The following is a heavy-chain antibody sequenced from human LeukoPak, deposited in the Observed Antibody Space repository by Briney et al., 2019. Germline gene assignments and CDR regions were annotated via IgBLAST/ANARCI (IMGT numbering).Heavy chain of an antibody. D-gene: IGHD2-21*02. CDR3: ARVVRGVVTSNWFDP. CDR2: VASSGTS. Sequence: SETLSLTCTVSGDSLNTYYWTWIRPTPGKELEWIGFVASSGTSNYNPSLKSRVSISIDTSKNQFSLALNSVTPADTAVYYCARVVRGVVTSNWFDPWGQGTLVSVSS. J-gene: IGHJ5*02. CDR1: GDSLNTYY. V-gene: IGHV4-59*01.